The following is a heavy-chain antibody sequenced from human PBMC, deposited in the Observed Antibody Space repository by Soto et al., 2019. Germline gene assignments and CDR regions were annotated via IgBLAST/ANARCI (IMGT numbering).Heavy chain of an antibody. J-gene: IGHJ4*02. Sequence: QITLKESGPTLVKPTQTLTLTCTFSGFSLSTSGVGVGWIRQPPGKALEWLALIYWNDDKRDSPSLKSRLTITKDTSKTPVVLTRTNISPVDTAPYSCAHRANSSYGADVCDYWGQGTLVAVSS. CDR1: GFSLSTSGVG. CDR2: IYWNDDK. D-gene: IGHD4-17*01. V-gene: IGHV2-5*01. CDR3: AHRANSSYGADVCDY.